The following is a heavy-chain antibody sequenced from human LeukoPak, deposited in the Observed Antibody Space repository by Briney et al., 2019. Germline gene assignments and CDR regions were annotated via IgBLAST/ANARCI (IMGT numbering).Heavy chain of an antibody. CDR2: IYSGGST. J-gene: IGHJ4*02. CDR3: AKELGMIGGYYFDY. Sequence: GGSLRLSCAASGFTVSSNYMSWVRQAPGKGLEWVSVIYSGGSTYYADSVKGRFTIPRDNSKNTLYLQMNSLRAEDTAVYYCAKELGMIGGYYFDYWGQGTLVTVSS. V-gene: IGHV3-66*01. D-gene: IGHD7-27*01. CDR1: GFTVSSNY.